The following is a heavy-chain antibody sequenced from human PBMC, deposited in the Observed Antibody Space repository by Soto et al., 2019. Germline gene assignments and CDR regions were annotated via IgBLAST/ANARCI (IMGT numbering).Heavy chain of an antibody. CDR1: GYTFTSYD. D-gene: IGHD4-17*01. CDR2: MNPNRGNT. V-gene: IGHV1-8*01. Sequence: ASVKVSCKASGYTFTSYDINWVRQATGQGLEWMGWMNPNRGNTGYAQKFQGRVTMTRNTSISTAYMELSSLRSEDTAVYYCARLLGDYPAFDIGGQGTMVTVSS. CDR3: ARLLGDYPAFDI. J-gene: IGHJ3*02.